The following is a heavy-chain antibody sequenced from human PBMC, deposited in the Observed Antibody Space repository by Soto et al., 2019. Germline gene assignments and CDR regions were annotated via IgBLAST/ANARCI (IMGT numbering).Heavy chain of an antibody. CDR2: IESKADGGTT. D-gene: IGHD2-2*01. Sequence: EVQLVESGGGLVKPGGSLRLSCAASGFNFSNTWMSWVRQAPGKGLEWVGGIESKADGGTTDYAAPVKGRFTISRDDSKNTLFLQMDSLKTDDTAVYYCSTGRSSNYHWGQGTLVTVSS. CDR1: GFNFSNTW. CDR3: STGRSSNYH. J-gene: IGHJ4*02. V-gene: IGHV3-15*04.